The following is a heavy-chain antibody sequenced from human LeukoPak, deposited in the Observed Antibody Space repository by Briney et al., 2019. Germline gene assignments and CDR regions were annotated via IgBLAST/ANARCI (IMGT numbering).Heavy chain of an antibody. V-gene: IGHV4-59*01. CDR1: GGSISSYY. CDR3: ARGIVAAAATPWFDP. J-gene: IGHJ5*02. CDR2: IYYSGST. Sequence: PSETLSLTCTVPGGSISSYYWSWIRQPPGKGLEWIGYIYYSGSTNYNPSLKSRVTISVDTSKNQFSLKLSSVTAADTAVYYCARGIVAAAATPWFDPWGQGTLVTVSS. D-gene: IGHD6-13*01.